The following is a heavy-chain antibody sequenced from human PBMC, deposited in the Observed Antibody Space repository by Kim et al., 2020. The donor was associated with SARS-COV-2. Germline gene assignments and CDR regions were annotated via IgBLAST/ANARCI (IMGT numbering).Heavy chain of an antibody. D-gene: IGHD3-22*01. Sequence: GGSLRLSCAASGFTVSSNYMSWVRQAPGKGLEWVSVIYSGGSTYYADSVKGRFTISRDNSKNTLYLQMNSLRAEDTAVYYCDPGWLYSSDWFDPWGQGTLVTVPS. CDR2: IYSGGST. V-gene: IGHV3-66*01. J-gene: IGHJ5*02. CDR3: DPGWLYSSDWFDP. CDR1: GFTVSSNY.